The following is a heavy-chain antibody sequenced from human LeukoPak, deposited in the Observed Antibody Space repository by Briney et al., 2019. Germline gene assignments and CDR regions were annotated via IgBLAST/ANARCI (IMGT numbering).Heavy chain of an antibody. CDR1: GGSISSYY. V-gene: IGHV4-59*01. CDR2: IYYSGST. J-gene: IGHJ4*02. D-gene: IGHD6-13*01. Sequence: SETLSLTCTVSGGSISSYYWSWIRQPPGKGLEWIGYIYYSGSTNYNPSLKSRVTISVDTSKNQFSLKLSSVTAADTAVYYCARYSSCWTLFDYWGQGTLVTVSS. CDR3: ARYSSCWTLFDY.